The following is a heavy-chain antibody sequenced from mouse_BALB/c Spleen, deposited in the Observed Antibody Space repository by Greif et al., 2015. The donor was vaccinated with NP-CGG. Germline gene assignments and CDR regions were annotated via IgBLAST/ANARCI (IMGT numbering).Heavy chain of an antibody. CDR3: ARDYYGSSPYYFDY. J-gene: IGHJ2*01. D-gene: IGHD1-1*01. Sequence: QVQLQQSGPQLVRPGASVKISCKASGYSFTSYWMHWVKQRPGQGLEWIGMIDPSDSETRLNQKFKDKATLTVDKSSSTAYMQLGSPTSEDSAVYYCARDYYGSSPYYFDYWGQGTTLTVSS. CDR2: IDPSDSET. CDR1: GYSFTSYW. V-gene: IGHV1S127*01.